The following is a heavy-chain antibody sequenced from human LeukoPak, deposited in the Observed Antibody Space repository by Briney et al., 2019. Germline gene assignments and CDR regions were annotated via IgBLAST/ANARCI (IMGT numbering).Heavy chain of an antibody. J-gene: IGHJ4*02. CDR1: GFTFSSYS. V-gene: IGHV3-21*01. Sequence: GSLRLSCAASGFTFSSYSMNWVRQAPGKGLEWVSSISSSSDDIYYADSVKGRYTISRGNAKNSLYLQMNSLRAEDTAMYYCARVEYGSGTYFNVGDHYFDYWGQGTLVTVSS. D-gene: IGHD3-10*01. CDR3: ARVEYGSGTYFNVGDHYFDY. CDR2: ISSSSDDI.